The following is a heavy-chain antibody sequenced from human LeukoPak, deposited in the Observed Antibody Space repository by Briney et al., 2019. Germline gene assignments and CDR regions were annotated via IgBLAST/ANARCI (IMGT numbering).Heavy chain of an antibody. CDR1: GFTFSNHG. D-gene: IGHD5-12*01. CDR3: AKDDAWLRYAC. CDR2: ISPSGDIT. V-gene: IGHV3-23*01. J-gene: IGHJ4*02. Sequence: PGGSLRLSSAASGFTFSNHGMNWVRQAPGKGLEWVSGISPSGDITYYADSVKGRFTVSRDNFKNTLYLQMNSLRTEDTAVYFCAKDDAWLRYACWGPGTLVTVSS.